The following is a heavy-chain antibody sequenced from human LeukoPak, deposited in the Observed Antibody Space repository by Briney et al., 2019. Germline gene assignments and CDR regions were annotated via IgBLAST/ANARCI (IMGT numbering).Heavy chain of an antibody. D-gene: IGHD6-19*01. Sequence: PSETLSLTCAVSGYSFANGYYWGWLRQPPGKGLEWVARIFRSGHIYCNPCLKSQATISLDMSRIDFSLKLTSVSAADTAIYYSARLRGSASGWYLDAFDIWGQGTMVTVS. CDR2: IFRSGHI. J-gene: IGHJ3*02. CDR3: ARLRGSASGWYLDAFDI. V-gene: IGHV4-38-2*01. CDR1: GYSFANGYY.